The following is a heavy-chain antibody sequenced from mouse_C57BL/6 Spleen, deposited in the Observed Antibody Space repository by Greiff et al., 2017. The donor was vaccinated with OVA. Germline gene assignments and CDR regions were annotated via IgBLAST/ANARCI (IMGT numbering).Heavy chain of an antibody. V-gene: IGHV1-64*01. CDR3: ARVEITTVVAGDY. J-gene: IGHJ2*01. CDR2: IHPNSGST. CDR1: GYTFTSYW. D-gene: IGHD1-1*01. Sequence: VKLQQPGAELVKPGASVKLSCKASGYTFTSYWMHWVKPRPGQGLEWIGMIHPNSGSTNYNEKFKSKATLTVDKSSSTAYMQLSSLTSEDSAVYYCARVEITTVVAGDYWGQGTTLTVSS.